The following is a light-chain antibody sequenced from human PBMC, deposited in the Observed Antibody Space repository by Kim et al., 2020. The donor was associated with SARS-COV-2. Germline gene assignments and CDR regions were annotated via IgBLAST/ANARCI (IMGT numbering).Light chain of an antibody. J-gene: IGKJ1*01. Sequence: SLSPGERATLSCRASHSVGFSLAWFQQKPGQAPSLLFFDASTRATGIPTRFGASGAGTDFTLTISSLEPEDSAVYYCHQRKSWPRTFGQGTRVEI. CDR1: HSVGFS. CDR2: DAS. V-gene: IGKV3-11*01. CDR3: HQRKSWPRT.